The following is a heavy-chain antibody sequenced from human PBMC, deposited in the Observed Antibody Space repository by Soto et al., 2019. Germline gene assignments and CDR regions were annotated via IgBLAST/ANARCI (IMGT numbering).Heavy chain of an antibody. CDR3: ARDRGAVAGPGYVFDI. J-gene: IGHJ3*02. CDR2: INPSGGST. V-gene: IGHV1-46*01. CDR1: GYTFTSSF. D-gene: IGHD6-13*01. Sequence: ASVKVSCKASGYTFTSSFMHWVRQAPGQGLEWMGIINPSGGSTRYAQKFQGRVTMTRDTSTSTVYMELSSLRSEDTAVYYCARDRGAVAGPGYVFDIWGQGTMVTVSS.